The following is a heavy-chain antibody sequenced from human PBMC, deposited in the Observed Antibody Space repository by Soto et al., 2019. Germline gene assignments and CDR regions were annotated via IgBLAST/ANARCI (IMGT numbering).Heavy chain of an antibody. J-gene: IGHJ4*02. Sequence: PGGSLRLSCTTSGFTFGDYTMAWVRQAPGKGLEWVGLIRSKSFGGTTEYAASVKGRFSISRDDSKSIAYLQMNSLKIEDTAEYYSASDLRRSIHVFDYWGQGALVTVYS. V-gene: IGHV3-49*04. CDR3: ASDLRRSIHVFDY. CDR2: IRSKSFGGTT. D-gene: IGHD3-16*01. CDR1: GFTFGDYT.